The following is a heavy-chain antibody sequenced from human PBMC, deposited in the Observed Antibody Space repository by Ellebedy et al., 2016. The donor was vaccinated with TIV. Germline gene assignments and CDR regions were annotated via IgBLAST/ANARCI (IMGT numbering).Heavy chain of an antibody. CDR1: KFTVSYNY. D-gene: IGHD3-16*02. Sequence: GGSLRLSCAASKFTVSYNYMNWVRQAPGKGPEWVSGIYTDDTTYYADSVRGRFTIFRDRSKNTLYLQLKSLRTEDTAVYYCARASFFDVDLSGWYFDLWGRGTLVTVSS. J-gene: IGHJ2*01. CDR2: IYTDDTT. V-gene: IGHV3-66*01. CDR3: ARASFFDVDLSGWYFDL.